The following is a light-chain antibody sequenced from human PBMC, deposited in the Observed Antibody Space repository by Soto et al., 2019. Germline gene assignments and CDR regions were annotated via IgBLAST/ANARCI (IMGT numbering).Light chain of an antibody. CDR3: QQCNSYPWT. V-gene: IGKV3-20*01. J-gene: IGKJ1*01. CDR1: QSISSNY. CDR2: DAS. Sequence: EIVLTQSPGTLSLSPGERATLSCRASQSISSNYLSWYQHKPGQAPRLLIYDASSKATGTPDRFSGSGSGTDFTLTISSLQPDDFATYYCQQCNSYPWTFGQGTKVDIK.